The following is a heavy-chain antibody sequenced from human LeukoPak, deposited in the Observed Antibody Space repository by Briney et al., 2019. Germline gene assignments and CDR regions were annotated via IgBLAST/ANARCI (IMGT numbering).Heavy chain of an antibody. Sequence: GGSLRLSCAASGFTVSSNYMSWVRQAPGKGLEWVSVIYSGGSTYYADSVKGRFTISRDNSKNTLYLQMNSLRAEDTAVYYCARDRLRWEYYFDYWGQGTLVTVSS. J-gene: IGHJ4*02. CDR2: IYSGGST. CDR3: ARDRLRWEYYFDY. CDR1: GFTVSSNY. V-gene: IGHV3-66*01. D-gene: IGHD1-26*01.